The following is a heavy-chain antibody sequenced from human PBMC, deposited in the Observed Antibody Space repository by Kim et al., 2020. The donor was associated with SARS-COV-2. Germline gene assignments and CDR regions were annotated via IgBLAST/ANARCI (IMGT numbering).Heavy chain of an antibody. CDR2: FHPGDADA. CDR3: LTSYRSPSFDA. J-gene: IGHJ6*02. V-gene: IGHV1-24*01. CDR1: GFSLRFLS. D-gene: IGHD6-19*01. Sequence: ASVKVSCKVSGFSLRFLSIHCVRQAPGKGLEWMGGFHPGDADAVYAQKFQARVTMTEDTSTDTAYMDISNLTSEDTAVFYCLTSYRSPSFDAWGQGTTVTVSS.